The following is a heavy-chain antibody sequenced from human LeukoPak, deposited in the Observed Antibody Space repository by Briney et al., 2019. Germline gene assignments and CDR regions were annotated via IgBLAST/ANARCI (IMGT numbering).Heavy chain of an antibody. D-gene: IGHD1-1*01. CDR2: INHSGST. Sequence: GSLRLSCAASGFTVSSNYMSWVRQPPGKGLEWIGEINHSGSTNYNPSLKSRVTISVDTSKNQFSLKLSSVTAADTAVYYCARGQLIFDYWGQGTLVTVSS. CDR3: ARGQLIFDY. CDR1: GFTVSSNY. V-gene: IGHV4-34*01. J-gene: IGHJ4*02.